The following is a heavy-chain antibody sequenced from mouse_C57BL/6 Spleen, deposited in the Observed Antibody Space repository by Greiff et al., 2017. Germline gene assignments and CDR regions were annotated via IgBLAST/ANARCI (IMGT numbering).Heavy chain of an antibody. D-gene: IGHD2-5*01. Sequence: QVQLQQSGPELVKPGASVKISCKASGYAFSSSWMNWVKQRPGKGLEWIGRIYPGDGDTNYNGKFKGKATLTADKSSSTAYMQLSSLTSEDSAVYFCAGSNEDWYFDVWGTGTTVTVSS. J-gene: IGHJ1*03. CDR1: GYAFSSSW. CDR2: IYPGDGDT. V-gene: IGHV1-82*01. CDR3: AGSNEDWYFDV.